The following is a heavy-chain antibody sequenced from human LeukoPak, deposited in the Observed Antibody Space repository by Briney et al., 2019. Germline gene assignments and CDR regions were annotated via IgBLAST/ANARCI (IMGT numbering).Heavy chain of an antibody. V-gene: IGHV3-48*01. D-gene: IGHD2-2*01. CDR1: GFTFSSYS. Sequence: GGSLRLSCAASGFTFSSYSMNWVRQAPGKGLEWVSYISSSSSTIYYADSVKGRFTISRDNAKNSLYLQMNSLRAEDTAVYYCARGFGYCSSTSCLHLDYWGQGTLVTVSS. CDR3: ARGFGYCSSTSCLHLDY. CDR2: ISSSSSTI. J-gene: IGHJ4*02.